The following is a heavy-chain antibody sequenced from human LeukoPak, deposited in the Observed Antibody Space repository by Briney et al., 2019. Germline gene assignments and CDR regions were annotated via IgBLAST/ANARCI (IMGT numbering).Heavy chain of an antibody. V-gene: IGHV4-4*07. D-gene: IGHD2-2*01. CDR2: IYTSGST. CDR3: ARDGEDIVVVPAANHYYYYYYMDV. J-gene: IGHJ6*03. CDR1: GVSISSYY. Sequence: SETLSLTCTVSGVSISSYYWSWIRQPAGKGLEWIGRIYTSGSTNYNPSLKSRATMSVDTSKNQFSLKLSSVTAADTAVYYCARDGEDIVVVPAANHYYYYYYMDVWGKGTTVTVSS.